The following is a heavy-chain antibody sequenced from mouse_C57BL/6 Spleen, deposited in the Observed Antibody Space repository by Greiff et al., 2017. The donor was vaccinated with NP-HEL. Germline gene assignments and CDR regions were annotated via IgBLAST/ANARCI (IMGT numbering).Heavy chain of an antibody. CDR2: ISSGSSTI. V-gene: IGHV5-17*01. J-gene: IGHJ2*01. CDR3: ARMFRGVPYYFDY. D-gene: IGHD3-3*01. CDR1: GFTFSDYG. Sequence: EVQVVESGGGLVKPGGSLKLSCAASGFTFSDYGMHWVRQAPEKGLEWVAYISSGSSTIYYADTVKGRFTISRDNAKNTLFLQMTSLRSEDTAMYYCARMFRGVPYYFDYWGQGTTLTVSS.